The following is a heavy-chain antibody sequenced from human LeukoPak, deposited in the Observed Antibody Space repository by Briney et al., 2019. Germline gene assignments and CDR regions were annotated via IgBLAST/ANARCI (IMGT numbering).Heavy chain of an antibody. J-gene: IGHJ4*02. CDR2: INSDGSST. D-gene: IGHD3-16*01. CDR3: ARSRYDYIWGIDY. Sequence: PPGGSLRLSCAASGFTFSSYWMHWVRQAPGKGLVWVSRINSDGSSTSYADSVKGRFTISRDNAKNTLYLQMNSLRAEDTAVYYCARSRYDYIWGIDYWGQGTLVTISS. CDR1: GFTFSSYW. V-gene: IGHV3-74*01.